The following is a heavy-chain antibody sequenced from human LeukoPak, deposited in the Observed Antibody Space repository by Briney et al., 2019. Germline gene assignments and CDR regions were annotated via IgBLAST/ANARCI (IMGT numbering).Heavy chain of an antibody. D-gene: IGHD2-2*01. Sequence: TASETLSLTCIVSGGSISSYYWSWIRQPPGKGLEWIGEINHSGSTNYNPSLKSRVTISVDTSKNQFSLKLSSVTAADTAVYYCASPRYCSSTSCYAFDYWGQGTLVTVSS. J-gene: IGHJ4*02. CDR2: INHSGST. CDR3: ASPRYCSSTSCYAFDY. V-gene: IGHV4-34*01. CDR1: GGSISSYY.